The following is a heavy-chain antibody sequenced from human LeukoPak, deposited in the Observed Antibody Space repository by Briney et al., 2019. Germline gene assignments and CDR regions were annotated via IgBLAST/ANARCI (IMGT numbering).Heavy chain of an antibody. V-gene: IGHV1-18*01. Sequence: ASVNVSCKASSYTFSTNDMNWLRQVPGQGLEWMGWISEYDGNVKNAQKFQDRLTITRDRSMSTAYMELSSLRSEDTAMYYCANGPDSNYFDPWGQGTLVTVSS. CDR1: SYTFSTND. D-gene: IGHD3-3*01. CDR3: ANGPDSNYFDP. J-gene: IGHJ5*02. CDR2: ISEYDGNV.